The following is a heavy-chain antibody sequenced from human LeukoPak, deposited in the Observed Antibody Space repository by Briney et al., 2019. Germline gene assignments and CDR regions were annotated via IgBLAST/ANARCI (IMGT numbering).Heavy chain of an antibody. CDR1: GGSFCGYY. J-gene: IGHJ6*04. CDR2: INHSGST. Sequence: PSETLSLTCAVYGGSFCGYYWSWIRQPPGKGLEWIGEINHSGSTNYNPSLKSRVTISVDTSKNQFSLKLSSVTAADTAVYYCARRGATMVRGTKLDYYYGMDVWGKGTTVTVSS. D-gene: IGHD3-10*01. V-gene: IGHV4-34*01. CDR3: ARRGATMVRGTKLDYYYGMDV.